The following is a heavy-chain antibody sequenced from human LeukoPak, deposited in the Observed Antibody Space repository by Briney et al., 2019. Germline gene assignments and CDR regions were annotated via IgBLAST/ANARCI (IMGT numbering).Heavy chain of an antibody. D-gene: IGHD3-16*01. J-gene: IGHJ4*02. V-gene: IGHV3-33*01. CDR2: IWYDGSNK. CDR1: GFTFSSYG. Sequence: PGGSPRLSCVASGFTFSSYGMHWVRQAPGKGLEWVAVIWYDGSNKYYADSVKGRFTISRDNAKNTLYLQMNSLRAEDTAVYYCARVLGGFDYWGQGTLVTVSS. CDR3: ARVLGGFDY.